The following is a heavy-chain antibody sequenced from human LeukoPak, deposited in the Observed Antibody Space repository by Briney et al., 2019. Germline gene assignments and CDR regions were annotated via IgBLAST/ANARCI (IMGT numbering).Heavy chain of an antibody. D-gene: IGHD4-17*01. V-gene: IGHV1-18*01. Sequence: GASVKVSCKASGYTFTRYGITWVRQAPGQGLEWMGWISAYNGDTNYAQKFQDRVTMTTDTSARTAYMEVSSLRSEDTAVYYCARGYTPDYGDYALLDYWGQGTLVTVSS. CDR2: ISAYNGDT. CDR3: ARGYTPDYGDYALLDY. CDR1: GYTFTRYG. J-gene: IGHJ4*02.